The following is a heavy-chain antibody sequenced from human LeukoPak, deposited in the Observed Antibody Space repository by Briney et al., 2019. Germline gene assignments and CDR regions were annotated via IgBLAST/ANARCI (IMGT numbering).Heavy chain of an antibody. D-gene: IGHD6-6*01. CDR2: INPNSGGT. V-gene: IGHV1-2*02. CDR3: ARKEYSSSSDPFDY. CDR1: GYTFTGYY. J-gene: IGHJ4*02. Sequence: GASVKVSCKASGYTFTGYYVHCVRQAPGQGLEWMGWINPNSGGTNYAQKFQGRVTMTRDTSISTAYMELSRLRSDDTAVYYCARKEYSSSSDPFDYWGQGTLVTVSS.